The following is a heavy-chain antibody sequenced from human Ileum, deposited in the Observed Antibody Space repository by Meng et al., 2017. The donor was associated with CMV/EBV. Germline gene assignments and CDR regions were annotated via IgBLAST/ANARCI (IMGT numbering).Heavy chain of an antibody. Sequence: GESLKISCAASGFTFSNYWMHWVRQAPGKGLVWVSHINNGGNSVTYADSVKGRFTISRDNAKNTLYLQMSSLRAEDTAVYYCARAGGGFDYWGQGTPVTVS. V-gene: IGHV3-74*01. CDR3: ARAGGGFDY. J-gene: IGHJ4*02. D-gene: IGHD3-10*01. CDR1: GFTFSNYW. CDR2: INNGGNSV.